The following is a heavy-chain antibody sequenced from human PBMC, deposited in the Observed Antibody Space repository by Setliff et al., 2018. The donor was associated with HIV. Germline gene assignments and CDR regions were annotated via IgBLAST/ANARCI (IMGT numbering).Heavy chain of an antibody. D-gene: IGHD3-16*01. CDR2: INPNSGGT. Sequence: ASVKVSCKPSGYSFTNHYMHWVRQAPGQGLEWMGWINPNSGGTNYAQKFQGRVTMTRDTSVSTAYMELSRLRSDDTAVYYCARARGVGGHFYYYGMDVWGQGTTVTVSS. CDR1: GYSFTNHY. CDR3: ARARGVGGHFYYYGMDV. V-gene: IGHV1-2*02. J-gene: IGHJ6*02.